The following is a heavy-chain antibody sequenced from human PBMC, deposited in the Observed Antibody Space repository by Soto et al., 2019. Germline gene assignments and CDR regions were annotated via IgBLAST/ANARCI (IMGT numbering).Heavy chain of an antibody. CDR2: IYYTGST. J-gene: IGHJ4*02. CDR1: GGSVNSDTYY. CDR3: AREFSNSPEAFDS. V-gene: IGHV4-61*01. D-gene: IGHD6-6*01. Sequence: SETLSLTCTVSGGSVNSDTYYWTWIRQPPGRGLEWIGYIYYTGSTNYNPSLESRVTISVDTSRNQFSLKLRSVTAADTAVYYCAREFSNSPEAFDSWGQGSLVTVSS.